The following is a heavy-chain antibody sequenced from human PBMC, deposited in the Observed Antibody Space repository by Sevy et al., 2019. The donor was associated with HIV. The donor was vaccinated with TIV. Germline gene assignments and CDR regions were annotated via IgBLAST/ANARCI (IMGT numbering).Heavy chain of an antibody. CDR2: INPNSGVT. CDR1: GYMITDYY. V-gene: IGHV1-2*02. D-gene: IGHD4-17*01. J-gene: IGHJ6*02. CDR3: ARLTTMPTSDLYGMDV. Sequence: ASVKVSCKASGYMITDYYIHWVRQAPGQGLEWMAWINPNSGVTNYAQRFQGEVTVTRDTSISTAYMELSRLRSDDTAIYYCARLTTMPTSDLYGMDVWGQRTTVTVSS.